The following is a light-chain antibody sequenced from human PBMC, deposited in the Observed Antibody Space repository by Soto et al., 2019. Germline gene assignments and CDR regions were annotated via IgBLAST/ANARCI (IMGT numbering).Light chain of an antibody. V-gene: IGLV2-8*01. Sequence: QSVLTQPPSASGAPGQSVTISCTGTSTDLGGYNYISWYQHHPGKGPKLIIYEVSERPSGVPDRFSGSKSGNTASLIVSGLQAEDDADYYCSSYAGSNNRGVFGSGTKVTVL. CDR1: STDLGGYNY. CDR3: SSYAGSNNRGV. CDR2: EVS. J-gene: IGLJ1*01.